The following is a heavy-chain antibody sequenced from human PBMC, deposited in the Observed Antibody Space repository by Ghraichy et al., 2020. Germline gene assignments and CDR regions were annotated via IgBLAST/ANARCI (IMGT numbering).Heavy chain of an antibody. CDR2: INSDGSST. CDR3: IKGTI. J-gene: IGHJ4*02. V-gene: IGHV3-74*01. D-gene: IGHD3-9*01. CDR1: GFTFSGYW. Sequence: GESLNISCAASGFTFSGYWMHWVRQAPGTGLVWVSGINSDGSSTNYADSVKGRFTISRDNVKSTLDLQMNSLRAEDTAVYYCIKGTIRGQGTLVTVSS.